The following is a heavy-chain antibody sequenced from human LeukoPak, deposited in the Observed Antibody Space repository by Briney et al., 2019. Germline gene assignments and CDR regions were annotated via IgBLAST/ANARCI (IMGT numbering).Heavy chain of an antibody. J-gene: IGHJ4*02. Sequence: GRSLRLSCAASGFTFSSYGMHWVRQAPGKGLEWVAVISYDGSNKYYADSVKGRFTISRDNSKNTLYLQMNSLRAEDTAVYYCAKVGSDSNVSLFDNWGQGTLVTVSS. CDR3: AKVGSDSNVSLFDN. CDR2: ISYDGSNK. V-gene: IGHV3-30*18. D-gene: IGHD5-18*01. CDR1: GFTFSSYG.